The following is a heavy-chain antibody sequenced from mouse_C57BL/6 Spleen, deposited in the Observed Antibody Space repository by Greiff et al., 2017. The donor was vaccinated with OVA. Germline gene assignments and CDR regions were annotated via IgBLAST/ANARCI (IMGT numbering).Heavy chain of an antibody. V-gene: IGHV5-4*01. Sequence: EVQGVESGGGLVKPGGSLKLSCAASGFTFSSYAMSWVRQTPEKRLEWVATISDGGSYTYYTDNVKGRFTISRDKATNNLYLQMSHLKSEDTAMYYCARDRGASAYWGQGTLVTVSA. CDR2: ISDGGSYT. CDR1: GFTFSSYA. CDR3: ARDRGASAY. J-gene: IGHJ3*01.